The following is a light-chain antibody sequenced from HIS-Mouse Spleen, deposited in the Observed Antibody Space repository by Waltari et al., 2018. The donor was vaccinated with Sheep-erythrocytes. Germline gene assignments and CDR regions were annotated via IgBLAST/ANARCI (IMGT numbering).Light chain of an antibody. J-gene: IGLJ2*01. Sequence: LTQPPSVSVSPGQTASITCSGNKLGDKYACWYQQKPGQSPVLVIYQDSKRPSGIPERFSGSNSGNTATLTISGTQAMDEADYYCQAWDSSTVVFGGGTKLTVL. CDR1: KLGDKY. V-gene: IGLV3-1*01. CDR3: QAWDSSTVV. CDR2: QDS.